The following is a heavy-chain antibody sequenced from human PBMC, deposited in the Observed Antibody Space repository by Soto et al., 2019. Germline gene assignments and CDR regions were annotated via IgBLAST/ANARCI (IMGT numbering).Heavy chain of an antibody. Sequence: SETLSLTCTVSGGSISSSSYYWGWIRQPPGKGLEWIGSIYYSGRTNYNPSLKSRVAIFLDKSKNQFSLMLNSVTAADTAVYYCARGGATPMVLTYWGQGTRVTVSS. V-gene: IGHV4-39*07. CDR3: ARGGATPMVLTY. CDR2: IYYSGRT. D-gene: IGHD5-18*01. CDR1: GGSISSSSYY. J-gene: IGHJ4*02.